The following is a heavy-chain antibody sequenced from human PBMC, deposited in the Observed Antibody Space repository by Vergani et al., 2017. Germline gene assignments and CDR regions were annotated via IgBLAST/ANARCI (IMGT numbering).Heavy chain of an antibody. V-gene: IGHV1-69*12. CDR1: GGTFSSYA. CDR3: AGWGYCXSTSCYRGDLSFDP. J-gene: IGHJ5*02. Sequence: QVQLVQSGAEVKKPGSSVKVSCKASGGTFSSYAISWVRQAPGQGLEWMGGIIPIFGTANYAQKFQGRVTITADESTSTAYMELSSLRSEDTAVYYCAGWGYCXSTSCYRGDLSFDPWGQGTLVTVSS. CDR2: IIPIFGTA. D-gene: IGHD2-2*01.